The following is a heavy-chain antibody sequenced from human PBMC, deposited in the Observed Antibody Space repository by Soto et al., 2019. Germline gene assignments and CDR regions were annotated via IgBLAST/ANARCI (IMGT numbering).Heavy chain of an antibody. CDR2: IWYDGSNI. V-gene: IGHV3-33*01. D-gene: IGHD3-10*01. J-gene: IGHJ6*02. CDR1: GFTFSNFG. Sequence: QVQLVESGGGVVQPGRSLRLSCTASGFTFSNFGMHWVRQAPGKGLEWVAIIWYDGSNIYYADSVKGRLTISRDNSNSXLSLQMNSLRADDTAVYYCASEGTGEVPPVYGIDVWGQGTTVTVSS. CDR3: ASEGTGEVPPVYGIDV.